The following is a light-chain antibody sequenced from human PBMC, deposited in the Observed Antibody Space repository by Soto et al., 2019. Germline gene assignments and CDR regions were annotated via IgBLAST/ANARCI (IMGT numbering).Light chain of an antibody. J-gene: IGKJ1*01. CDR2: GAS. V-gene: IGKV3-15*01. CDR1: QSVSSN. CDR3: QHYNNGPRT. Sequence: EIVLTQSPATLSVSPGERATLSCRASQSVSSNLAWYQQKPGQAPRLLIYGASTSATAIPARCSGSGSGTEFTLTISSLQSEDFAVYYWQHYNNGPRTFGQGTKLVVK.